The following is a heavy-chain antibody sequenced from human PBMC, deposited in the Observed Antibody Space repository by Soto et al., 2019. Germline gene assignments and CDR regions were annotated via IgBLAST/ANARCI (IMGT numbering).Heavy chain of an antibody. D-gene: IGHD1-26*01. Sequence: PGGSLRLSCAASGFPFSHYAMSWVRQAPGKWLEWVSAISGNGGDTAYADSVRGRFTISRDNSRDTLYLQMNSLRAEDTAVYYCAKDSGSYGLGYYYYGMDVWGQGXTVTVYS. J-gene: IGHJ6*02. CDR3: AKDSGSYGLGYYYYGMDV. CDR1: GFPFSHYA. V-gene: IGHV3-23*01. CDR2: ISGNGGDT.